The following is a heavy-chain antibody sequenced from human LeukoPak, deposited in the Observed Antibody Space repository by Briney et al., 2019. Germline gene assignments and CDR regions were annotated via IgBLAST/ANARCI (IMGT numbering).Heavy chain of an antibody. CDR1: GYSISSGYY. CDR2: IYHSGST. Sequence: NPSETLSLTCAVSGYSISSGYYWGWIRPPPGKGLEWIGSIYHSGSTYYNPSLKSRVTISVDTSKNKFSLKLSSVTAADTAVYYCARGKRGFGELFRTLFAVFDYWGQGTLVTVSS. J-gene: IGHJ4*02. D-gene: IGHD3-10*01. CDR3: ARGKRGFGELFRTLFAVFDY. V-gene: IGHV4-38-2*01.